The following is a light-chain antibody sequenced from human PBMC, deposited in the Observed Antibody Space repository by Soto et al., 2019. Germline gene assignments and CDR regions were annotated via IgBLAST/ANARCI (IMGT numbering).Light chain of an antibody. Sequence: QSVLTQPPSVSAAPGQKVTISCSGSSSNIGNNYVSWYQQLPGTAPKLLIYENNKRPSGIPDRFSGSKSGTSATLGITGLQTGDEADYYCGTWDSSLSAYAFVTGTKVTVL. CDR2: ENN. CDR1: SSNIGNNY. V-gene: IGLV1-51*02. J-gene: IGLJ1*01. CDR3: GTWDSSLSAYA.